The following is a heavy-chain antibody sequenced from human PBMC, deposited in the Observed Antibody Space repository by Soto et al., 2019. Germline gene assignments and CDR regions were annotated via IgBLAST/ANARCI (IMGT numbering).Heavy chain of an antibody. CDR1: GFTFSSYS. D-gene: IGHD2-2*01. CDR3: ARVRVVVPAAIALDAFDI. CDR2: ISSSSSYI. J-gene: IGHJ3*02. V-gene: IGHV3-21*01. Sequence: PGGSLRLSCAASGFTFSSYSMNWVRQAPGKGLEWVSSISSSSSYIYYADSVKGRFTISRDNAKNSLYLQMNSLRAEDTAVYYCARVRVVVPAAIALDAFDIWGQGTMVTVSS.